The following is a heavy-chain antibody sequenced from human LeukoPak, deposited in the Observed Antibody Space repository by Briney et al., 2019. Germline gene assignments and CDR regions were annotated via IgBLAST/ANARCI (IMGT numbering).Heavy chain of an antibody. Sequence: AETLSLTCTVSVGSISSSSYYWGWVRQPPGRGLEWIGSRYYCGSIYYHPSLESRVTISVYTYKNQFSMKLSYVSAADTAVYYCARKIAAAGTGNWFDPWGQGTLVTVSS. J-gene: IGHJ5*02. CDR2: RYYCGSI. V-gene: IGHV4-39*01. CDR1: VGSISSSSYY. CDR3: ARKIAAAGTGNWFDP. D-gene: IGHD6-13*01.